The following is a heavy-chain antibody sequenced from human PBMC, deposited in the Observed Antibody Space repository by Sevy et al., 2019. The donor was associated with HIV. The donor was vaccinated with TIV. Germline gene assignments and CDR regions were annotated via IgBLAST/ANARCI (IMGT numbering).Heavy chain of an antibody. Sequence: GGSLRLSCAASGFTFSTSAMHWVRQAPGKGLEWVAIISYDGSTEYSADSVKGRFTISRDNSKNTLYLQMNSLRADDTAVYYCARAGALYGSGTSGPFYWGQGTLVTVSS. D-gene: IGHD3-10*01. CDR2: ISYDGSTE. CDR1: GFTFSTSA. V-gene: IGHV3-30-3*01. CDR3: ARAGALYGSGTSGPFY. J-gene: IGHJ4*02.